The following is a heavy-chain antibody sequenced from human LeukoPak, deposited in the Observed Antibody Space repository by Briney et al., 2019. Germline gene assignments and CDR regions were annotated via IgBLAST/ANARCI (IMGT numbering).Heavy chain of an antibody. D-gene: IGHD3-9*01. V-gene: IGHV4-59*08. Sequence: QPSETLSLTCTVSDGSISSYYWSWIRQPPGKGLEWIGYIYYSGITNYNPSLKSRVTMSVDTSTKQFSLKLSSVTAADTAVYYCARSEIYYDILTGSPKSNWFDPWGQGTLVTVSS. CDR1: DGSISSYY. J-gene: IGHJ5*02. CDR3: ARSEIYYDILTGSPKSNWFDP. CDR2: IYYSGIT.